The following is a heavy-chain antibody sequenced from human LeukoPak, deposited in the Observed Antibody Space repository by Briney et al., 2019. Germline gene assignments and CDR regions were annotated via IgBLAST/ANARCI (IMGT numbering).Heavy chain of an antibody. CDR3: AKAPSRYYYDSSGYYYYFDY. CDR1: GFTFSSYA. V-gene: IGHV3-23*01. Sequence: GGSLRLSCAAPGFTFSSYAMSWVRQAPGKGLEWVSAISGSGGSTYYADSVKGRFTISRDNSKNTLYLQMNSLRAEDTAVYYCAKAPSRYYYDSSGYYYYFDYWGQGTLVTVSS. CDR2: ISGSGGST. D-gene: IGHD3-22*01. J-gene: IGHJ4*02.